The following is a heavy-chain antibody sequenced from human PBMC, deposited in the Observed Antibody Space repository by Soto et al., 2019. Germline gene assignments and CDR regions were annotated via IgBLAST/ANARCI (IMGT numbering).Heavy chain of an antibody. Sequence: EVQLLESGGGLVQPGGSLRLSCAASGFTVSNNYMRWVRQAPGKGLEWVSLIYSGGATYYADSVQGRFTIDRYNSKNTLYLHMNSVRAADTAVYYCARDGTDEGVGGQGILVTVSS. V-gene: IGHV3-66*01. CDR2: IYSGGAT. CDR3: ARDGTDEGV. D-gene: IGHD2-15*01. CDR1: GFTVSNNY. J-gene: IGHJ4*02.